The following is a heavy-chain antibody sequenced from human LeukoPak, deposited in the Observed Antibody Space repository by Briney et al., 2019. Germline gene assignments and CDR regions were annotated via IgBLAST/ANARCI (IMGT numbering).Heavy chain of an antibody. CDR1: GYTFTSYG. V-gene: IGHV1-2*04. J-gene: IGHJ3*02. D-gene: IGHD5-12*01. Sequence: ASVKVSCKASGYTFTSYGISWVRQAPGQGLEWMGWISAYSGGTNYAQKFQGWVTMTRDTSISTAYMELSRLRSDDTAVYYCARVLYSGYAHDAFDIWGQGTMVTVSS. CDR2: ISAYSGGT. CDR3: ARVLYSGYAHDAFDI.